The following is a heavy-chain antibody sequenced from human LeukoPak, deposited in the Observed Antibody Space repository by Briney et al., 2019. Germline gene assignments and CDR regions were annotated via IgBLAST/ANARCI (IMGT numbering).Heavy chain of an antibody. D-gene: IGHD6-25*01. Sequence: RQAPXXXXXWXGWINPNSGGTNYAQKFQGRVTMTRDTSISTAYMELSRLRSDDTAVYYCARPRGYSSATDAFDIWGQGTMVTVSS. CDR3: ARPRGYSSATDAFDI. V-gene: IGHV1-2*02. J-gene: IGHJ3*02. CDR2: INPNSGGT.